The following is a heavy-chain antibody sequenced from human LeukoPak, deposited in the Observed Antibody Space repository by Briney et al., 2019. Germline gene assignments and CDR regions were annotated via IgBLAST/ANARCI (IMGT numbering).Heavy chain of an antibody. J-gene: IGHJ4*02. CDR1: GFTFSNYA. CDR2: IWYDGTNK. V-gene: IGHV3-33*08. Sequence: PGGSLRLSCAASGFTFSNYAMHWVRQAPGKGLQWVASIWYDGTNKYHADSVKGRFTISRDNSQSTLYLQMNSLRAEDTAMYYCARARNNYDSSGYSALDYWGQGSLVTVSS. CDR3: ARARNNYDSSGYSALDY. D-gene: IGHD3-22*01.